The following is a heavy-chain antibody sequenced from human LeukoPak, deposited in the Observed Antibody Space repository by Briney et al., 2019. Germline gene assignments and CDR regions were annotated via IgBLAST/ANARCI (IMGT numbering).Heavy chain of an antibody. J-gene: IGHJ5*02. CDR1: GFTFNTYG. Sequence: PGRSLRLSCAASGFTFNTYGMNWVRQAPGKGLEWVAIIWYDGSDKYYAESVKGRFTISRDNANNSLCLQMNSLRAEDTAVYYCARDRGVGWFDPWGQGTLVTVSS. CDR2: IWYDGSDK. D-gene: IGHD2-8*01. V-gene: IGHV3-33*01. CDR3: ARDRGVGWFDP.